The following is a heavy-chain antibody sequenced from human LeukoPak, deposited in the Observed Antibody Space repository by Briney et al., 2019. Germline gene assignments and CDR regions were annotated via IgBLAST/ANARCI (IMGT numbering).Heavy chain of an antibody. V-gene: IGHV4-34*01. J-gene: IGHJ5*02. Sequence: SETLSLTCAVYGGSFSGYYWSWIRQPPGKGLEWIGEINHSGSTNYNPSLKSRVTISVDTSKNQFSLKLSSVTAADTAVYYCAXSXVAGTGQSWFDPWGQGTLVTVSS. CDR2: INHSGST. CDR3: AXSXVAGTGQSWFDP. CDR1: GGSFSGYY. D-gene: IGHD6-19*01.